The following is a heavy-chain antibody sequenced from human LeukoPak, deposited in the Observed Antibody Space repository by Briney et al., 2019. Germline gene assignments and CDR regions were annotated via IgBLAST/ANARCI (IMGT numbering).Heavy chain of an antibody. Sequence: GGSLRLSCAASGFTFSSYAMSWVRQAPGKGLEWVSAISGSGGSTYYADSVKGRFTISRDNSKNTLYLQMNSLRAEDTAVYYCAKDLALHSYGQLDYWGQGTLVTVSS. V-gene: IGHV3-23*01. CDR1: GFTFSSYA. D-gene: IGHD5-18*01. CDR3: AKDLALHSYGQLDY. J-gene: IGHJ4*02. CDR2: ISGSGGST.